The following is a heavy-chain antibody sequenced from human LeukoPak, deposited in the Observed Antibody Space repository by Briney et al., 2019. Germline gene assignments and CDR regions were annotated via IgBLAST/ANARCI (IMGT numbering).Heavy chain of an antibody. V-gene: IGHV3-48*03. J-gene: IGHJ4*02. D-gene: IGHD6-19*01. CDR3: ASGLSYSSGRSLDY. Sequence: AGGSLRLSCAASGFTFSSYEMNWVRQAPGKGLEWVSYISSSGSTIYYADSVKGRFTISRDNAKNSLYLQMNSLRAEDTAVYYCASGLSYSSGRSLDYWGQGTLVTVSS. CDR2: ISSSGSTI. CDR1: GFTFSSYE.